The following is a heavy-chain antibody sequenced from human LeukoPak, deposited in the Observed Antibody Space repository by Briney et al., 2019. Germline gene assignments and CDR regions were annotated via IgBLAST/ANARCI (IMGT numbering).Heavy chain of an antibody. V-gene: IGHV4-59*08. D-gene: IGHD5-12*01. J-gene: IGHJ5*02. CDR3: ARGYSGYDGGPGFDP. CDR1: GGSISSYY. Sequence: SETLSLTCTVSGGSISSYYWSWIRQPPGKGLEWIGYIYYSGSTNYNPSLKSRVTISVDTSKNQFSLKLSSVTAADTAVYYCARGYSGYDGGPGFDPWGQGTLVTVSS. CDR2: IYYSGST.